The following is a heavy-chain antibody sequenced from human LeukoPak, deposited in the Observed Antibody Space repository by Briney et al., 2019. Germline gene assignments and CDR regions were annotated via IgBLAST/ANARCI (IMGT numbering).Heavy chain of an antibody. CDR1: GGPISSYS. J-gene: IGHJ4*02. CDR2: IYPRESP. CDR3: AREWHHVFDY. D-gene: IGHD5-12*01. V-gene: IGHV4-4*07. Sequence: NPSETLSFTCTVSGGPISSYSWSWMRQPAGKGLEWIGRIYPRESPNYNPSLKSRVIMSVDKSKNQFSLKLRSVTAADTAVYYCAREWHHVFDYWGQGNLVTVSS.